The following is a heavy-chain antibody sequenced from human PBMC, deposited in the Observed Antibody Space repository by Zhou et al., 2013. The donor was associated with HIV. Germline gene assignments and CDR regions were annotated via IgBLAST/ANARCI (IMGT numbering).Heavy chain of an antibody. CDR3: TRGIVVVVAYDAFDI. CDR1: GYTFTSYY. V-gene: IGHV1-46*01. Sequence: QVQLVQSGAEVKKPGTSVKVSCKASGYTFTSYYLHWVRQAPGQGLEWMGTINPSGGGTSYAQKLQGRVTMTRDTSPRTVYMELSSLRSEDTAVYYCTRGIVVVVAYDAFDIWGQGTMVTVSS. D-gene: IGHD2-15*01. J-gene: IGHJ3*02. CDR2: INPSGGGT.